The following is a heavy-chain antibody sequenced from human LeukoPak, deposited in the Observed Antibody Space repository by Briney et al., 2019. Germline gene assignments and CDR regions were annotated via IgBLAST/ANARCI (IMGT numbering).Heavy chain of an antibody. D-gene: IGHD3-9*01. CDR2: IYYSGST. CDR1: GGSISTYY. J-gene: IGHJ4*02. V-gene: IGHV4-59*06. CDR3: ASRDFEGFDY. Sequence: SETLSLTCTVSGGSISTYYWTWIRQPPGKGLEWIGYIYYSGSTYYNPSLKSRVTISVDTSKNQFSLKLSSVTAADTAVYYCASRDFEGFDYWGQGTLVTVSS.